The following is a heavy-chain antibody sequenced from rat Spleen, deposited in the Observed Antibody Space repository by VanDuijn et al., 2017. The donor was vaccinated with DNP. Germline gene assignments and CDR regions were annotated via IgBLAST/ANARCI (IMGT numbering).Heavy chain of an antibody. CDR1: GFTFSDYY. D-gene: IGHD1-10*01. CDR2: ISHDGSRA. V-gene: IGHV5-29*01. J-gene: IGHJ1*01. Sequence: EVQLVESDGGLVQPGRSLKLSCAASGFTFSDYYMAWVRQAPTKGLEWVATISHDGSRAYYRDSVKGRFNVSRDNAVSSLDLQMDSLRSEDTATYYCARWNNYVRYFDFWGPGTMVTVSS. CDR3: ARWNNYVRYFDF.